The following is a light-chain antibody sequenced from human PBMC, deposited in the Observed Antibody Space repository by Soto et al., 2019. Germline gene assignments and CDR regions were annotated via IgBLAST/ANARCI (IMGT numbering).Light chain of an antibody. J-gene: IGKJ5*01. Sequence: ETVMTQTPGTLSVSPGERATLSCRASQSVSSNLAWYQRKPGQAPRLLIYGASTRATGIPARFSGSGSGTEFTLTISSLQSEDFAVYYCQQYNNWPPITFGQGTRLEIK. V-gene: IGKV3-15*01. CDR1: QSVSSN. CDR3: QQYNNWPPIT. CDR2: GAS.